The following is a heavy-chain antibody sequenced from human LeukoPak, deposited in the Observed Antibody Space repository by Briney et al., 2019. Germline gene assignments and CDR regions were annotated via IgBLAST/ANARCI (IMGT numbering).Heavy chain of an antibody. CDR3: ARVRVGRSSLYHYYHYMDV. V-gene: IGHV1-18*01. Sequence: GASVKVSCKASGYTFTSYGISWVRQAPGQGLEWMGWISAYNGNTNYAQKLQGRVTMTTDTSTSTAYMELRSLRSDDTAVYYCARVRVGRSSLYHYYHYMDVWGKGTTVTVSS. J-gene: IGHJ6*03. CDR1: GYTFTSYG. CDR2: ISAYNGNT. D-gene: IGHD6-6*01.